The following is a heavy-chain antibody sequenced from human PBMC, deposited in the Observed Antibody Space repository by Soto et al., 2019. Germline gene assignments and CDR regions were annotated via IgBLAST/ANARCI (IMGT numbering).Heavy chain of an antibody. D-gene: IGHD3-9*01. CDR2: IYYSGST. J-gene: IGHJ6*03. Sequence: PSETLSLTCTVSGGSISSYYWSWIRQPPGKGLEWIGYIYYSGSTNYNPSLKSRVTISVYTSKYQFSLKLSSVTAADTAVYFCARFRYFDWLFSGTYYYYMDVWGKGTTVTVSS. CDR1: GGSISSYY. V-gene: IGHV4-59*01. CDR3: ARFRYFDWLFSGTYYYYMDV.